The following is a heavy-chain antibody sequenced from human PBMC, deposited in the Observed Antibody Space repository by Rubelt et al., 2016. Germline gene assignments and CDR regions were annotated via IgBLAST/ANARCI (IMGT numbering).Heavy chain of an antibody. J-gene: IGHJ6*02. CDR1: GGSISSSNW. Sequence: QVQLQESGPGLVKPSGTPSLTCAVSGGSISSSNWRRWVRQPPGKGLEWIGEIYHSGSTNYNPSLKSRVTISVDKSKNQFSLGLSSGTAADTAVYYCARGDVWSGYYGRYGMDVWGQGTTVTVSS. V-gene: IGHV4-4*02. D-gene: IGHD3-3*01. CDR3: ARGDVWSGYYGRYGMDV. CDR2: IYHSGST.